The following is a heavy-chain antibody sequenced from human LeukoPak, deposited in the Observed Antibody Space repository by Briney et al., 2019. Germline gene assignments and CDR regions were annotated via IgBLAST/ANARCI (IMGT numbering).Heavy chain of an antibody. D-gene: IGHD3-9*01. Sequence: SETLSLTCTVSGGSISSYYWSWIRQPAGKGLEWIGRIYTSGSTNYNPSLKSRVTISVDTSKNQFSLKLSSVTAADTAVYYCARGKTYYDILTGYSTQNPFDYWGQGTLVTVSS. CDR3: ARGKTYYDILTGYSTQNPFDY. CDR1: GGSISSYY. CDR2: IYTSGST. V-gene: IGHV4-4*07. J-gene: IGHJ4*02.